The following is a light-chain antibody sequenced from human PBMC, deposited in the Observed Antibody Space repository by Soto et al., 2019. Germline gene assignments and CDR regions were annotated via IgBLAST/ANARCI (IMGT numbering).Light chain of an antibody. CDR1: GANIGNNY. V-gene: IGLV1-47*02. CDR2: SIN. Sequence: QSALTQPPSASGTPGQRVTISCSGSGANIGNNYVYWYQQVPGTAPKLLIYSINQRPSGVPDRFSASRSGTSASLAISGFRSEDEAEYFCAVWDDSLTGVLFGGGTKLTVL. J-gene: IGLJ3*02. CDR3: AVWDDSLTGVL.